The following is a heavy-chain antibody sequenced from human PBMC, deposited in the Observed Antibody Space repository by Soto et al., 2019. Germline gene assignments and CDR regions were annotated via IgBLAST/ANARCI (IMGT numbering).Heavy chain of an antibody. Sequence: QVQLVESGGGVVQPGRSLRLSCAASGFTFSSYAMHWVRQAPGKGLEWVAVISYDGSNKYYADSVKGRFTISRDNSKNTLYLQMNSLRAEDTAVYYCARLGLGVVVVILWGQGTLVTVSS. CDR2: ISYDGSNK. V-gene: IGHV3-30-3*01. J-gene: IGHJ4*02. CDR3: ARLGLGVVVVIL. CDR1: GFTFSSYA. D-gene: IGHD3-22*01.